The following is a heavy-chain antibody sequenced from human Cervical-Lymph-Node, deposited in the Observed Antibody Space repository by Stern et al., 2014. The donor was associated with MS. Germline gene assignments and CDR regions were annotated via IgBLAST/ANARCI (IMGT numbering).Heavy chain of an antibody. D-gene: IGHD2-2*01. J-gene: IGHJ5*01. CDR3: ARALRNAYTWFDP. CDR2: IDYSGST. Sequence: QVQLQQSGPGLVKPSETLSLTCTVSGGSIYNYYWTWIRQPPGKGLEWIGHIDYSGSTNYNPSLESRVTMSVDSSKNEFSLILTSVTAVDTAVYYCARALRNAYTWFDPWGQGTLVTVSS. CDR1: GGSIYNYY. V-gene: IGHV4-59*01.